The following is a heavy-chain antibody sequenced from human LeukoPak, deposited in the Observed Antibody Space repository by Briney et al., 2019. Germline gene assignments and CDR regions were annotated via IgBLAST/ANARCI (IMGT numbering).Heavy chain of an antibody. CDR2: ISGSGGST. Sequence: GGSLRLSCADSGFTSRSNAMSWVRQAPGEGLEWVSAISGSGGSTHYADSVKGRFTISRDNSKNTLYLQMNSLRAEDTAVYYCAKGGVAAARDYWGQGTLVTVSS. D-gene: IGHD6-13*01. V-gene: IGHV3-23*01. CDR3: AKGGVAAARDY. J-gene: IGHJ4*02. CDR1: GFTSRSNA.